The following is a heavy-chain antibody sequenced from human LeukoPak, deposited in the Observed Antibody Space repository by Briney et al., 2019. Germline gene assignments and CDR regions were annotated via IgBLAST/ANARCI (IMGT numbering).Heavy chain of an antibody. CDR2: IEWNGGRR. J-gene: IGHJ4*02. CDR3: ASVPDDASRNSRYSFDT. D-gene: IGHD2-15*01. V-gene: IGHV3-20*03. Sequence: GGSLPLSSVASGFRLDAFGMSWVRQVPGKGLEWVSGIEWNGGRREYADSVKGRFTISRDNAKNSLYLQMKNLRAEDTALYYCASVPDDASRNSRYSFDTWGQGTLVTVSS. CDR1: GFRLDAFG.